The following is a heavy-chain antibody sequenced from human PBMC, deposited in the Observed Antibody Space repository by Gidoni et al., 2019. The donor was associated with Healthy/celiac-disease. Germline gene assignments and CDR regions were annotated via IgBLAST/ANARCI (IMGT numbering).Heavy chain of an antibody. V-gene: IGHV4-34*01. CDR2: INHSGST. CDR3: ARGRRYYYGSGSYYSDAFDI. J-gene: IGHJ3*02. D-gene: IGHD3-10*01. Sequence: QVQLQQWGAGLLKPSETLSLTCAVYGGSFSGYYWSWIRQPPGKGLEWSGEINHSGSTNYNPSLKSRVTISVDTSKNQFSLKLSSVTAADTAVYYCARGRRYYYGSGSYYSDAFDIWGQGTMVTVSS. CDR1: GGSFSGYY.